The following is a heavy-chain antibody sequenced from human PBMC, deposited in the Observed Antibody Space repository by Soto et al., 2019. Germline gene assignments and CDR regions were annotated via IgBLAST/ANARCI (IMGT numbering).Heavy chain of an antibody. V-gene: IGHV2-5*02. D-gene: IGHD3-10*01. CDR1: ELALSNSGVG. CDR3: VNSHVLRWFGFDS. CDR2: IYWGDDK. Sequence: QITLKESGPTLVEPTQTLTLTCTFSELALSNSGVGVGWIRQAPGMSLEWVARIYWGDDKCYSPSLKCRLTISKVPSNAQVVFKTTYMDPMDTANYYCVNSHVLRWFGFDSWGHGTLVTVP. J-gene: IGHJ5*01.